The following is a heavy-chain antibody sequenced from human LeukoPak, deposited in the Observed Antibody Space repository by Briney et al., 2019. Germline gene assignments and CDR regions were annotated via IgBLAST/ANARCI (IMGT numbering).Heavy chain of an antibody. Sequence: SETLSLTCTVSGGSISSSSYYWGWIRQPPGKGLEWIGSIYYSGSTYYNPSLKSRVTISVDTSKNQFSLKLSSVAAADTAVYYCARQPVVGYYYDSSEGFDYWGQGTLVTVSS. V-gene: IGHV4-39*01. CDR1: GGSISSSSYY. D-gene: IGHD3-22*01. CDR2: IYYSGST. J-gene: IGHJ4*02. CDR3: ARQPVVGYYYDSSEGFDY.